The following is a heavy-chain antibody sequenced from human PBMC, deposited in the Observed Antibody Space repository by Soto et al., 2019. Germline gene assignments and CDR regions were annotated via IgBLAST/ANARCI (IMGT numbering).Heavy chain of an antibody. Sequence: SVKVSCKASGGTFSSYAISWVRQAPGQGLEWMGGIIPIFGTANYAQKFQGRVTITADESTSTAYMELSSLRSEDTAVYYCARDTGPYYYDSSGYYYGSWGQGTLVTVSS. CDR3: ARDTGPYYYDSSGYYYGS. J-gene: IGHJ4*02. D-gene: IGHD3-22*01. V-gene: IGHV1-69*13. CDR1: GGTFSSYA. CDR2: IIPIFGTA.